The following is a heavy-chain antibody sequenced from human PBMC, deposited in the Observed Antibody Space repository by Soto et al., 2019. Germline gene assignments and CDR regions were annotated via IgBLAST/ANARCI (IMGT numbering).Heavy chain of an antibody. V-gene: IGHV3-30*18. J-gene: IGHJ4*02. Sequence: QVQLVESGGGVVQPGRSLRLSCAASGFTFSSYGMHWVRQAPGKGLEWVAVISYDGSNKYYADSVKGRFTISRDNSKNTLYVQMNSLRAEDTAVYYCAKEVYEYSSSPDDYWGQGTLVTVSS. CDR1: GFTFSSYG. CDR3: AKEVYEYSSSPDDY. CDR2: ISYDGSNK. D-gene: IGHD6-6*01.